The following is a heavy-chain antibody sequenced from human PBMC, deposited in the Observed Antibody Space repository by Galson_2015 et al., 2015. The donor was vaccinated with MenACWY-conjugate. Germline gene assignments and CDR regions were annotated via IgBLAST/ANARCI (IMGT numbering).Heavy chain of an antibody. CDR3: AKRGSTYPNYYMDV. CDR2: IKQDGNEK. CDR1: GFTFNSYW. Sequence: SLRLSCAASGFTFNSYWMSWVRQAPGKGLEWVANIKQDGNEKYYADSVKGRFTISRDSSKDTLYLQMNSLRPEDTAVYYCAKRGSTYPNYYMDVWGRGTTVTVSS. J-gene: IGHJ6*03. V-gene: IGHV3-7*01. D-gene: IGHD2-2*01.